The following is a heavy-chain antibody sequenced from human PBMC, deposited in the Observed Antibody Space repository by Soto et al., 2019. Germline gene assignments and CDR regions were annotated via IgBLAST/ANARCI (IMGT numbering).Heavy chain of an antibody. J-gene: IGHJ4*02. CDR1: GGTFSRYA. V-gene: IGHV1-69*01. Sequence: QVQLVQSGAEVKKPGSSVKVSCKASGGTFSRYAISWVRQAPGQGLEWMGGLIPIFGTANYAQKSQGRVTITADESTSTAYMELSSLRSEDKAVYYCARGASDLNYYDSRGYPYFDYWGQGTRVPGSS. CDR2: LIPIFGTA. CDR3: ARGASDLNYYDSRGYPYFDY. D-gene: IGHD3-22*01.